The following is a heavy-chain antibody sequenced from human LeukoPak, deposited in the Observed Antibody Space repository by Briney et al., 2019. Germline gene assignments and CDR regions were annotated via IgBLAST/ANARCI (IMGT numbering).Heavy chain of an antibody. D-gene: IGHD1-14*01. Sequence: GGSLRLSCAASGFTFSSYAMNWVRQAPGKGLEWVSAISGSGGSTYYADSVKGRFTISRDNSKNTLYLQMNSLRAEYTAVYYCAKDAYNGGYNWFDPWGQGTLVTVSS. CDR3: AKDAYNGGYNWFDP. V-gene: IGHV3-23*01. J-gene: IGHJ5*02. CDR2: ISGSGGST. CDR1: GFTFSSYA.